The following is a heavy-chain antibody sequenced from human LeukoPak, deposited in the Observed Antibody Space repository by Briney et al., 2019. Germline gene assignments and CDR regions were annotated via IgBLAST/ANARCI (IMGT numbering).Heavy chain of an antibody. J-gene: IGHJ6*03. V-gene: IGHV4-59*08. CDR2: KYVTGT. CDR3: ARHIGGGIEDMDV. D-gene: IGHD3-16*02. CDR1: GGSIGTYY. Sequence: SETLSLTCTVSGGSIGTYYWSWVRQSPGRGLEWNGYKYVTGTKYNPYLQSRVTISVDRSRNQFFLKMTSVTAADTAGYYCARHIGGGIEDMDVWGRGTKVTVSS.